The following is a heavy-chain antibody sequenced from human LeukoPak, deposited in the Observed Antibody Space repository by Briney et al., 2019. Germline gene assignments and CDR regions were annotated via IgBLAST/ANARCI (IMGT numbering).Heavy chain of an antibody. CDR2: INHSGST. CDR1: GGSFSGYY. V-gene: IGHV4-34*01. CDR3: ARDRRNGSAVAGTRPNWFGP. J-gene: IGHJ5*02. D-gene: IGHD6-19*01. Sequence: SETLSLTCAVYGGSFSGYYWSWIRQPPGKGLEWIGEINHSGSTNYNPSLKSRVTISVDTSKNQFSLKLSSVTAADTAVYYCARDRRNGSAVAGTRPNWFGPWGQGTLVTVSS.